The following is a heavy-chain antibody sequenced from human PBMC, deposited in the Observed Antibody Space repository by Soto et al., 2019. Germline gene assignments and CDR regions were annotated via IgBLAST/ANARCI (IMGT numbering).Heavy chain of an antibody. J-gene: IGHJ4*02. D-gene: IGHD5-18*01. CDR2: IIPIFGTA. Sequence: GASVKVSCKASGGTFSSYAISWVRQAPGQGLEWMGGIIPIFGTANYAQKFQGRVTITADKSTSTAYMELSSLRSGDTAVYYCARGGSAMVRHFDYWGQGTLVTVSS. CDR1: GGTFSSYA. V-gene: IGHV1-69*06. CDR3: ARGGSAMVRHFDY.